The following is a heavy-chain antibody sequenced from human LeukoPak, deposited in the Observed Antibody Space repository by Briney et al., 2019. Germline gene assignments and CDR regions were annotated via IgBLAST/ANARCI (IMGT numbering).Heavy chain of an antibody. D-gene: IGHD6-19*01. J-gene: IGHJ1*01. CDR2: IRSKANSYAT. V-gene: IGHV3-73*01. CDR1: GLTFSGST. Sequence: QPGGSLKLSCAASGLTFSGSTMHWVRQASGKGLEWIGRIRSKANSYATAYAASVKGRFTISRDDAKNTAYLQMDSLKTEDTAVYYCTSPQADSGATYFRHWGQGTLVTVSS. CDR3: TSPQADSGATYFRH.